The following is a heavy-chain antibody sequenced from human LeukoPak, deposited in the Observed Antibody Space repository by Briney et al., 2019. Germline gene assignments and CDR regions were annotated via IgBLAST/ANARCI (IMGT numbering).Heavy chain of an antibody. CDR3: ARGLGVRYYYGMDV. J-gene: IGHJ6*02. D-gene: IGHD3-16*01. CDR1: GFTFSSYC. Sequence: PGRSLRLSCAASGFTFSSYCMSWVRQAPGKGLEWVSSISSSSTYIYYADSVKGRFTISRDNAKNSLYLQMNSLSAEDTAVYYCARGLGVRYYYGMDVWGQGTTVTVSS. V-gene: IGHV3-21*01. CDR2: ISSSSTYI.